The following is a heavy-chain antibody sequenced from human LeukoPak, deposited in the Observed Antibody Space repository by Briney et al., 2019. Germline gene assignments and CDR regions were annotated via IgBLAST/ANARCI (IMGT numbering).Heavy chain of an antibody. CDR2: INPSGGST. CDR3: AREDGTIHYYYYGMDV. D-gene: IGHD1-7*01. V-gene: IGHV1-46*01. J-gene: IGHJ6*02. CDR1: GYTFTSYY. Sequence: ASVKVSCKASGYTFTSYYIHWARQAPGQGLEWMGIINPSGGSTSYAQRFQGRVTMTRDTSTSTVYMELSSLRSEDTAVYYCAREDGTIHYYYYGMDVWGQGTTVTVSS.